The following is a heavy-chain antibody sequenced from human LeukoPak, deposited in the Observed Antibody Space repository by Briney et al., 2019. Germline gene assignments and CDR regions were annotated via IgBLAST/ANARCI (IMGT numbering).Heavy chain of an antibody. CDR3: ARDLNFGSSYSTRGFDY. CDR1: GFTFSSYS. Sequence: KPGGSLRLSCAASGFTFSSYSMTWVRQAPGKGLEWVSSITGSSTYIDYADSVKGRFTISRDNAKNSLYLQMNSLRGEDTAVYYCARDLNFGSSYSTRGFDYWGQGTLVTVSS. CDR2: ITGSSTYI. D-gene: IGHD3-3*01. V-gene: IGHV3-21*01. J-gene: IGHJ4*02.